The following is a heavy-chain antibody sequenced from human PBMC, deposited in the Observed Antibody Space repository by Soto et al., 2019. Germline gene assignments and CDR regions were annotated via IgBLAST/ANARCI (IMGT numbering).Heavy chain of an antibody. J-gene: IGHJ4*02. V-gene: IGHV3-48*03. D-gene: IGHD6-19*01. CDR1: GFTFSSYE. Sequence: EVQLVESGGGLVQPGGSLRLSCAASGFTFSSYEMNWVRQAPGKGLEWVSYISSSGSTIYYADSVKGRFTISRDNAKNSLDLQMNSLRAEDTAVYYCARLGIAVAGTNSDYWGQGTLVTVSS. CDR3: ARLGIAVAGTNSDY. CDR2: ISSSGSTI.